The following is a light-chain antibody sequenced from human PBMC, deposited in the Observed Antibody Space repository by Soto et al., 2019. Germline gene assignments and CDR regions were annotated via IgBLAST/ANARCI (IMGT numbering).Light chain of an antibody. J-gene: IGLJ2*01. V-gene: IGLV1-44*01. Sequence: QAVVTQPPSASGTPGQRVTISCSGSSSNIGSNTVNWYQQLPGTAPKLLIYSNNQRPSGVPDRFSGSKSGTSASLAISGLQSEDEADYYCAAWYDSLKSPVFGGGTKLTV. CDR1: SSNIGSNT. CDR2: SNN. CDR3: AAWYDSLKSPV.